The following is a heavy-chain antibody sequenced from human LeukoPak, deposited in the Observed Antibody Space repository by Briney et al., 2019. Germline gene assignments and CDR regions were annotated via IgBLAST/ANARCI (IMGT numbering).Heavy chain of an antibody. D-gene: IGHD3-10*02. CDR1: GFTFRRYA. J-gene: IGHJ4*02. CDR3: AGENGRGAAAATDY. V-gene: IGHV3-48*03. CDR2: IGGTGSII. Sequence: GGSLRLSCEASGFTFRRYAMNWVRQAPGKGLEWVAYIGGTGSIIYYGDSVSGRFTISRDNAKNSLHLHMVNLRAEDTGVYYCAGENGRGAAAATDYWGQGTLVTVSS.